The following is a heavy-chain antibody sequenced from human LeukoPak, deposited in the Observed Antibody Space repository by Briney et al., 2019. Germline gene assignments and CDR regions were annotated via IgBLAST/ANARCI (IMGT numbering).Heavy chain of an antibody. J-gene: IGHJ6*02. CDR1: GGSISSYY. V-gene: IGHV4-59*01. D-gene: IGHD3-9*01. CDR2: IYYSGST. Sequence: PSETLSLTCTVSGGSISSYYWSWIRQPPGKGLEWIGYIYYSGSTNYNPSLKSRVTISVDTSKNQFSLKLSSVTAADTAVYYCAREPYYDILTGYYYYSMDVWGQGTTVTLSS. CDR3: AREPYYDILTGYYYYSMDV.